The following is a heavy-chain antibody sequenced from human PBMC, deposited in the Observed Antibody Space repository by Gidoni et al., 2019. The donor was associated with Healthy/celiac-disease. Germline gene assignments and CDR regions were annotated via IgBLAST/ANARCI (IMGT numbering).Heavy chain of an antibody. CDR2: ISWNSGSI. Sequence: EVQLVEVGGGLVQPGRSLRLSCAASGLPFDDYAMHWVRQAPGKGLEWVSGISWNSGSIGYADSVKGRFTISRDNAKNSLYLKRNSLRAEDTALYYCAKDIRSGSSGYYGMGVWGQGSTVTVSS. V-gene: IGHV3-9*01. D-gene: IGHD6-19*01. CDR3: AKDIRSGSSGYYGMGV. CDR1: GLPFDDYA. J-gene: IGHJ6*02.